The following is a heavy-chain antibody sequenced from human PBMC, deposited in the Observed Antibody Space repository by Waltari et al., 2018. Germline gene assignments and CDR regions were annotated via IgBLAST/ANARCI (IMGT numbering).Heavy chain of an antibody. Sequence: QVQLQESVPGLVKPSETLSPTCTVPGGSISSHYWSWMRQPPGKGLEWIGYIYYSGSTNYNPSLKSRVTISVDTSKNQFSLKLSSVTAADTAVYYCARSLGFGGPESGDWGQGTLVTVSS. J-gene: IGHJ4*02. D-gene: IGHD3-10*01. V-gene: IGHV4-59*11. CDR1: GGSISSHY. CDR2: IYYSGST. CDR3: ARSLGFGGPESGD.